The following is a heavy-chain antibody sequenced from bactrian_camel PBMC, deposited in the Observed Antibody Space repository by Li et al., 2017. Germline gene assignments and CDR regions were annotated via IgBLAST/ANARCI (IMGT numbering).Heavy chain of an antibody. CDR3: ASETTAGTYPAYNY. D-gene: IGHD5*01. CDR2: INQRGGAS. J-gene: IGHJ4*01. V-gene: IGHV3S60*01. Sequence: HVQLVESGGASVQAGGSLRLSCTTSGLRFDDNVMGWFRQAPGKQREGVSCINQRGGASFYSDSVKGRFTISRDDAKNTVYLQMDSLNPEDTAIYYCASETTAGTYPAYNYWGQGTQVTVS. CDR1: GLRFDDNV.